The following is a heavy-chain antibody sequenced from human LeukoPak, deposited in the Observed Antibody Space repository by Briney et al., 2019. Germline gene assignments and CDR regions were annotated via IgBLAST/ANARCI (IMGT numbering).Heavy chain of an antibody. CDR2: ISDTGGRT. V-gene: IGHV3-23*01. CDR1: GFPFSGNA. D-gene: IGHD3-10*01. Sequence: GGSLRLSCAASGFPFSGNAMSWVRQAPGRGLEWVAGISDTGGRTNYADSVKGRFTISRDNPKNILYLQMNSLRAEDTAVYFCAKRGVVIRVILVGFHKEAYYFDSWGQGALVTVSS. CDR3: AKRGVVIRVILVGFHKEAYYFDS. J-gene: IGHJ4*02.